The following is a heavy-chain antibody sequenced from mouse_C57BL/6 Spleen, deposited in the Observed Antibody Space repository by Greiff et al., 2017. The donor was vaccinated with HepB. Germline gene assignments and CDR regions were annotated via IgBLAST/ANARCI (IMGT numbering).Heavy chain of an antibody. Sequence: QVQLKESGPELVKPGASVKISCKASGYAFSSSWMNWVKQRPGKGLEWIGRIYPGDGDTNYNGKFKGKATLTADKSSSTAYMQLSSLTSEDSAVYFCAKGGLLGFAYWGQGTLVTVSA. CDR3: AKGGLLGFAY. CDR1: GYAFSSSW. V-gene: IGHV1-82*01. CDR2: IYPGDGDT. J-gene: IGHJ3*01. D-gene: IGHD2-3*01.